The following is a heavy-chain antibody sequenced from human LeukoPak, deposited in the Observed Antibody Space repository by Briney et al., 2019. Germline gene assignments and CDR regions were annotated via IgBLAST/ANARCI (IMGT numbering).Heavy chain of an antibody. D-gene: IGHD4-11*01. Sequence: GGSLRLSCAASGFTFSSDGLHRGRQAPGNGLEGLAVVLSDGSNNYYATSVKGRFTISSDNSKNTLYLQMNSLRAEDTAVYYCAKDGPPTVTRGPFDYWGQGTLVTVSS. CDR1: GFTFSSDG. CDR3: AKDGPPTVTRGPFDY. V-gene: IGHV3-30*18. J-gene: IGHJ4*02. CDR2: VLSDGSNN.